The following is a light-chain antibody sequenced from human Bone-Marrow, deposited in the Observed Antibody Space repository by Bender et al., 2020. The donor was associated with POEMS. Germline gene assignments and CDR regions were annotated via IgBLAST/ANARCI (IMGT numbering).Light chain of an antibody. V-gene: IGLV6-57*04. Sequence: NFMLTQPPSVSESPGKTVTISCTRSSGSIASNYVQWFQQRPGGVPTTVIYENNERQSGVPDRFSGSTYSSSNSASLIISGLKTEDEATYYCQSFDNNNQVFGGGTKLTVL. CDR2: ENN. J-gene: IGLJ2*01. CDR3: QSFDNNNQV. CDR1: SGSIASNY.